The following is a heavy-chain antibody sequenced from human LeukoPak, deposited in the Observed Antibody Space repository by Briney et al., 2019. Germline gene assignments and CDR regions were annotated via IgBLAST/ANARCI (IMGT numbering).Heavy chain of an antibody. D-gene: IGHD6-13*01. V-gene: IGHV1-2*02. CDR2: INPNSGGT. CDR3: AILAAYSSSWYYYYYGMDV. CDR1: GYTFTGYY. Sequence: ASVKVSCKASGYTFTGYYMHWVRQAPGQGLEWMGWINPNSGGTNYAQKFQGRVTMTRDTSISTAYMELSRLRSDDTAVYYCAILAAYSSSWYYYYYGMDVWGQGTTVAVSS. J-gene: IGHJ6*02.